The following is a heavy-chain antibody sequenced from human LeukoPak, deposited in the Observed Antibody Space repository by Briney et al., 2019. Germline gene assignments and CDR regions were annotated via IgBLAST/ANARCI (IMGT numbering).Heavy chain of an antibody. CDR3: ATVGYAVVGFDY. V-gene: IGHV3-15*01. J-gene: IGHJ4*02. Sequence: GGSLRLSCAASGFTLSDAWMSWVRQAPGKGLEWVGRIKSKTDGGTTDYVAPVKRRFTISRDDSKNMLYLQMNSLRSEDTAVYYCATVGYAVVGFDYWGQGTLVTVSS. CDR1: GFTLSDAW. D-gene: IGHD2-15*01. CDR2: IKSKTDGGTT.